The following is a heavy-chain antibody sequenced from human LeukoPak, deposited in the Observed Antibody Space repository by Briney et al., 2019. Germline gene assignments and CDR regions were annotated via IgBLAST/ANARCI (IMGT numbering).Heavy chain of an antibody. V-gene: IGHV3-11*01. D-gene: IGHD2-2*01. CDR3: AKIPQPAVEEDDY. CDR2: ISSSGSTI. J-gene: IGHJ4*02. Sequence: GGSLRLSCAASGFTFSDYYMSWIRQAPGKGLEWVSYISSSGSTIYYADSVKGRFTISRDNSKNTRYLQMNSLRAEDTAVYYCAKIPQPAVEEDDYWGQGTLVTVSS. CDR1: GFTFSDYY.